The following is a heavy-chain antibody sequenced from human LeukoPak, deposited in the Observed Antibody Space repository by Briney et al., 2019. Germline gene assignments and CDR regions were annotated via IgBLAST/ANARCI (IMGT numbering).Heavy chain of an antibody. J-gene: IGHJ4*02. CDR1: GYSISSASY. Sequence: PSETLSLTCAVSGYSISSASYWGWIRQPPGKGLAWIGNIYHSGSPYYNPSLKSRVTISVDTSKNQFSLKLSSVTAADTAVYYCARPISSQGYFGVVIDWGQGTLVTVSS. V-gene: IGHV4-38-2*01. CDR2: IYHSGSP. CDR3: ARPISSQGYFGVVID. D-gene: IGHD3-3*01.